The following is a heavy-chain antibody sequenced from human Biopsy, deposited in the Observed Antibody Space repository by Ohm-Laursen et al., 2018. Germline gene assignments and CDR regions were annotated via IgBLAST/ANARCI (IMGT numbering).Heavy chain of an antibody. J-gene: IGHJ6*02. D-gene: IGHD2-8*01. V-gene: IGHV4-61*08. Sequence: TLTLTCTVSGGSIGGSGDYWSWIRQPPGKGLEWIGYISDTGTTNYNPSLRGRVAMSVDTSKNQFSLKLSSVTVADTAVYYCARGMRYCTNAVCYKSGSGSYYRYYYGMDVWGQGTTVTVSS. CDR1: GGSIGGSGDY. CDR2: ISDTGTT. CDR3: ARGMRYCTNAVCYKSGSGSYYRYYYGMDV.